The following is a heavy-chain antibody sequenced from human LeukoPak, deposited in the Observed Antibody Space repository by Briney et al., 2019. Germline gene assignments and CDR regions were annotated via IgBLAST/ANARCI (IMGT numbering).Heavy chain of an antibody. J-gene: IGHJ4*02. CDR1: GGSFSGYY. CDR2: INHSGST. CDR3: AREPYHDSSGYQDY. D-gene: IGHD3-22*01. Sequence: SETLSLTCAVYGGSFSGYYWSWIRQPPVKGLEWIGEINHSGSTNYNPSLKSRVTISVDTSKNQFSLKLSSVTAADTAVYYCAREPYHDSSGYQDYWGQGTLVTVSS. V-gene: IGHV4-34*01.